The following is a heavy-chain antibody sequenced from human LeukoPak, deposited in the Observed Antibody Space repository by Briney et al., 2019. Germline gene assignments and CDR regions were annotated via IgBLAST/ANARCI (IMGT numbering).Heavy chain of an antibody. V-gene: IGHV4-61*02. Sequence: SETLSLTCTVSGGSISSGTYYWSWIRQPAGKGLELIGRIYTSGSTNYNPSLKSRITISVDTSKNQFSLKLSSVTAADTAVYYCARNSCPSGSCYDNRGYFDYWGQGTLVTVSS. CDR2: IYTSGST. CDR1: GGSISSGTYY. CDR3: ARNSCPSGSCYDNRGYFDY. D-gene: IGHD2-15*01. J-gene: IGHJ4*02.